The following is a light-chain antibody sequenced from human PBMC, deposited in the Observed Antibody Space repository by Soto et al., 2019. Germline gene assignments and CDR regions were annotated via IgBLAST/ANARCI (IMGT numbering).Light chain of an antibody. CDR1: QDITSY. J-gene: IGKJ1*01. CDR3: LGYDSAPTWT. CDR2: AAS. V-gene: IGKV1-27*01. Sequence: DIPMTQSPSSLSPSVGDRVTITCRASQDITSYLAWYQQKPGKVPKLLIYAASTLQSGVPSRFSGSGSGTDFTLTISSLQPEDVATYYCLGYDSAPTWTFGQGTWVEIK.